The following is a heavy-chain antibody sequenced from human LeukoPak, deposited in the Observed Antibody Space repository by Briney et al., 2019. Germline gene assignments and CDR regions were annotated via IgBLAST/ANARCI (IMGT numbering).Heavy chain of an antibody. CDR3: AKDGIAVAGYFDY. J-gene: IGHJ4*02. CDR1: GFTFSTFD. CDR2: ISGSGGST. Sequence: GGSLRLSCAASGFTFSTFDMTWVRQAPGKGLEWVSGISGSGGSTYNADSVKGRFTISRDNSKNALYLRMNSLRAEDTAVYYCAKDGIAVAGYFDYWGQGTLVTVSS. V-gene: IGHV3-23*01. D-gene: IGHD6-19*01.